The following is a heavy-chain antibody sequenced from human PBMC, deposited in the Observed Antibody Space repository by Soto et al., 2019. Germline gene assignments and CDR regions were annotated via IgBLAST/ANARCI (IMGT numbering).Heavy chain of an antibody. CDR2: INPNSGGA. CDR3: ARVIRGAYYNSPLDT. V-gene: IGHV1-2*02. J-gene: IGHJ5*02. D-gene: IGHD3-10*01. CDR1: GYTFTGYY. Sequence: ASMKVSCKASGYTFTGYYMHWVRQAPGQGLEWMGWINPNSGGADYAQSFQGRVTMTRDTSISTVYMELSRLRFDDTAVYYCARVIRGAYYNSPLDTWGQGTVVTVSS.